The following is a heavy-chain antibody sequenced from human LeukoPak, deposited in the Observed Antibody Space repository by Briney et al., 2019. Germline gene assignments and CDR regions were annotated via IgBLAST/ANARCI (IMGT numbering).Heavy chain of an antibody. D-gene: IGHD2-8*01. V-gene: IGHV3-7*01. CDR3: AKYILYHGAFDV. CDR2: TKDDGSQE. CDR1: GFTLGSYW. Sequence: GGSLRLSCAASGFTLGSYWMAWVRQAPGKELEWVATTKDDGSQEYYVDSVKGRFTISRDNAKNSLDLQMNSLEAEDTAVYYCAKYILYHGAFDVWGQGTMVTVSS. J-gene: IGHJ3*01.